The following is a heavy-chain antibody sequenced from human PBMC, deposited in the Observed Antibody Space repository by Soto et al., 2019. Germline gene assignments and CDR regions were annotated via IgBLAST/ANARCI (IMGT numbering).Heavy chain of an antibody. J-gene: IGHJ2*01. Sequence: GGSLRLSCAASGFTFTTYAMSWVRQAPGKGLEWVSAISGSGGSTYYADSVKGRFTISRDNSKNTLYLQMSSLRADDTAIYYCAKETYDSTYWYFDPWGRGTLVTVSS. CDR2: ISGSGGST. V-gene: IGHV3-23*01. D-gene: IGHD3-22*01. CDR1: GFTFTTYA. CDR3: AKETYDSTYWYFDP.